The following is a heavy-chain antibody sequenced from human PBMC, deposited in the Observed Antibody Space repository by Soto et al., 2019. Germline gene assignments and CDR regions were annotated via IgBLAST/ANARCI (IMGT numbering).Heavy chain of an antibody. CDR3: AKDPASFDIVATHFDY. D-gene: IGHD5-12*01. CDR1: GFTFSSYG. Sequence: QVQLVESGGGVVQPGRSLRLSCAASGFTFSSYGMHWVRQAPGQGLEWVAGISYDGSNKYYSDSVKGRFTLSRDNSKNTLYLQMNSLRAEDTAVYYCAKDPASFDIVATHFDYWGQGTLVTVSS. CDR2: ISYDGSNK. J-gene: IGHJ4*02. V-gene: IGHV3-30*18.